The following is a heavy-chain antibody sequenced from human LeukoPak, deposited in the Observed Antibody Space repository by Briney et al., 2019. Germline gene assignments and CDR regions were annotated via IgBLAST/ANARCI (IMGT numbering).Heavy chain of an antibody. J-gene: IGHJ4*02. D-gene: IGHD7-27*01. V-gene: IGHV3-33*01. CDR1: GFTFRNYG. CDR3: ARALTGTYDY. CDR2: IWYDGSKK. Sequence: GGSLRLSCGASGFTFRNYGMHWVRQAPGKGLEWVAVIWYDGSKKYYADSVKGRFTISRDNSKNTLYLQMSSLRAEDTAVYYCARALTGTYDYWGQGTLVTVSS.